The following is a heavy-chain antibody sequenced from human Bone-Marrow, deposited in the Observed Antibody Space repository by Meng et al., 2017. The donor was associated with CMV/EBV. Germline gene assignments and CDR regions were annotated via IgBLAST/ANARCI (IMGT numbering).Heavy chain of an antibody. CDR2: ISSSSSTI. V-gene: IGHV3-48*04. J-gene: IGHJ6*02. Sequence: GGSLRLSCAASGFTFSSYSMNWVRQAPGKGLEWVSYISSSSSTIYYADSVKGRFTISRDNAKNSLYLQMNSLRAEDTAVYYCARKPGTLYYYYGMDVWGQGTTVTVSS. CDR1: GFTFSSYS. D-gene: IGHD1-14*01. CDR3: ARKPGTLYYYYGMDV.